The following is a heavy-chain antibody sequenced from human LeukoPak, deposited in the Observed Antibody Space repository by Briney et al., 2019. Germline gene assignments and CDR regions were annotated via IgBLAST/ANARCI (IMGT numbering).Heavy chain of an antibody. CDR3: AKDSGRAGGNINWFDP. J-gene: IGHJ5*02. Sequence: GRSLRLSCAASGFTFSSYAMHWVRQAPGKGLEWVAVISYDGSNKYYAASVKGRFTISRDNSKNTLYLQMNSLRFEDTAVYYCAKDSGRAGGNINWFDPWGQGTLVTVSS. CDR1: GFTFSSYA. V-gene: IGHV3-30-3*01. CDR2: ISYDGSNK. D-gene: IGHD2/OR15-2a*01.